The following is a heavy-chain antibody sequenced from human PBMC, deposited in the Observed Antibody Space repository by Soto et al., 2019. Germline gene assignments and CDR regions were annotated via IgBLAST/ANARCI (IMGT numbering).Heavy chain of an antibody. V-gene: IGHV4-39*01. Sequence: SETMSLTCSVSDDNIISVKYYWGRNRQPPGKGLEWIGSIYYRGNAYYNPSLQTRVTISLDKYRSQFSLKLNSVPPAASALYFCARLEGLAPTSYSFDFWGPGALVTVSS. CDR2: IYYRGNA. D-gene: IGHD3-9*01. CDR3: ARLEGLAPTSYSFDF. CDR1: DDNIISVKYY. J-gene: IGHJ4*02.